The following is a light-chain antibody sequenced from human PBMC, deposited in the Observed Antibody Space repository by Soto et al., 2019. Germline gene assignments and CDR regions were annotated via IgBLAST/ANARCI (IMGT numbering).Light chain of an antibody. J-gene: IGKJ4*01. CDR3: RQRYNPPLT. V-gene: IGKV3-11*01. CDR1: QSIGNS. CDR2: DAF. Sequence: TVLTQSPATLSLSPGERATLSCKASQSIGNSLGWFQQKPGQAPRLLIDDAFNSATGIPARFTGSGSGSDFPPTISSLEPEDFGVYYCRQRYNPPLTFGGGTKVEIK.